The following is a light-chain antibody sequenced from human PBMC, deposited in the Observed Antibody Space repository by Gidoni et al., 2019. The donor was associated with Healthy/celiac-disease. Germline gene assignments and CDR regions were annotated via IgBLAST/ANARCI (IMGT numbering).Light chain of an antibody. J-gene: IGKJ3*01. CDR3: QQSYSTPRT. Sequence: DIQMTQPPSSLSASVGDRVTITCRASQSISSYLNWYQQKPGKAPKLLIYAASSLQSGVPSRFSGSGSGTDFTLTISSLQPEDFATYYCQQSYSTPRTFXPXTKVDIK. CDR2: AAS. V-gene: IGKV1-39*01. CDR1: QSISSY.